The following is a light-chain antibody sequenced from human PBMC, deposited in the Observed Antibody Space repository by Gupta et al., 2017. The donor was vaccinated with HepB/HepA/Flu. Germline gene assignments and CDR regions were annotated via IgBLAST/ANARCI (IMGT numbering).Light chain of an antibody. CDR1: SSDVGGFNY. V-gene: IGLV2-14*01. CDR2: EVI. Sequence: QSALSQPASVSGSPGQSITISCTGSSSDVGGFNYVSWYQQHPGKAPKLIMYEVINRPSGVSDRFSGSKSGNTASLTISGLQAADEAQYYCNSYTQSRTVVFGGGTKLTVL. J-gene: IGLJ2*01. CDR3: NSYTQSRTVV.